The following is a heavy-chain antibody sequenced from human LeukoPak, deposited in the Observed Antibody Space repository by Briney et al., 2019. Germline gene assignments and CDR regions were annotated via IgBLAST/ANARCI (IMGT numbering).Heavy chain of an antibody. CDR3: AKDLPAAYFDY. CDR1: GFTFSNYG. J-gene: IGHJ4*02. V-gene: IGHV3-30*02. CDR2: VRSDGGIK. Sequence: GGSLRLSCAASGFTFSNYGMHWVRQAPGKGLEWVAFVRSDGGIKYYADSVKGRFTISRDNSKNTLHLQMNSLRAEDTAVYHCAKDLPAAYFDYWGQGTLVTVSS. D-gene: IGHD2-2*01.